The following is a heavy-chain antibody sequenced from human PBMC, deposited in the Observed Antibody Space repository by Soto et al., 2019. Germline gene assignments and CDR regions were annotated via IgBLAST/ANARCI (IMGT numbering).Heavy chain of an antibody. Sequence: GGSLRLSCAASGFTFIGSAMHWVLQASGKGLEWVGRIRSKANSYATAYAASVKGRFTISRDDSKNTAYLQMNSLKTEDAAVYYCTSSIYYYDSSGYYSPFDDWGQGTLVTVSS. D-gene: IGHD3-22*01. CDR3: TSSIYYYDSSGYYSPFDD. J-gene: IGHJ4*02. CDR2: IRSKANSYAT. V-gene: IGHV3-73*01. CDR1: GFTFIGSA.